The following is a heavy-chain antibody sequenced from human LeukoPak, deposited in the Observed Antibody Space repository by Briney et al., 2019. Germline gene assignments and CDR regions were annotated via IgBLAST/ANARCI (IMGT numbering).Heavy chain of an antibody. CDR3: ARGKGARDY. Sequence: ASVKVSCKTSGYTFTTYGITWVRQAPGQGLEWMGWISVYNGDTDYAQKLQGRVTMTTDTSTSTAYVDLRSLRSDDTAVYYCARGKGARDYWGQGTLVTVSS. CDR1: GYTFTTYG. V-gene: IGHV1-18*01. CDR2: ISVYNGDT. J-gene: IGHJ4*02.